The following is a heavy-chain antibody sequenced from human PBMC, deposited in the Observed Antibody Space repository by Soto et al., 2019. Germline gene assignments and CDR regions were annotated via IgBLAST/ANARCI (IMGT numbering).Heavy chain of an antibody. CDR1: GVSFSIYV. CDR3: AKDLDLYYFDY. CDR2: ISYDGSNK. Sequence: HGWSMEICCAACGVSFSIYVMDWVRQAPGKGLEWVAVISYDGSNKYYADSVKGRFTISRDNSKNTLYLQMNSLRAEDTAVYYCAKDLDLYYFDYWGQGTLVTVSS. V-gene: IGHV3-30*18. J-gene: IGHJ4*02. D-gene: IGHD3-3*01.